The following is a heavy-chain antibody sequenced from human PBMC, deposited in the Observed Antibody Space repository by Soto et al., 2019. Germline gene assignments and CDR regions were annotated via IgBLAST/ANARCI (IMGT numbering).Heavy chain of an antibody. D-gene: IGHD3-16*01. V-gene: IGHV3-30*18. CDR3: AKGGGDQRYCDY. CDR1: GFTFSNYG. Sequence: QVQLVDSGGGVVQPGRSLRLSCTGSGFTFSNYGIHWVRQAPGKGLEWVAIISHDGSNKYYAASVKDRFTISRDNSKKTVYLQMNSLGAEDTAVYYCAKGGGDQRYCDYWGQGTLVIVSS. CDR2: ISHDGSNK. J-gene: IGHJ4*02.